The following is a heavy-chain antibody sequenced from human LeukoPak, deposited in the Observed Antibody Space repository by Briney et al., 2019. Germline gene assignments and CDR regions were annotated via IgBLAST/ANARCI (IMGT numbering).Heavy chain of an antibody. D-gene: IGHD5-24*01. Sequence: GGSLRLSCTASGFTFSSYWMHWVRQAPGKGLVWVSRINSDGGSTSYADSVKGRFTISRGNAKNTLYLQMNSLRAEDTAVYYCARRIQGMAPYYFDYWGPGTLVTVSS. CDR2: INSDGGST. CDR1: GFTFSSYW. CDR3: ARRIQGMAPYYFDY. V-gene: IGHV3-74*01. J-gene: IGHJ4*02.